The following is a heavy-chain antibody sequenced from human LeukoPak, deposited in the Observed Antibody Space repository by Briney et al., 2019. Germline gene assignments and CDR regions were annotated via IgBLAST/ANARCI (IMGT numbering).Heavy chain of an antibody. CDR2: INSDGSST. CDR1: GFTFSSYW. CDR3: ARVGGSYGPFDY. J-gene: IGHJ4*02. Sequence: GGSLRFSCAASGFTFSSYWMHGVRQAPGKGLVWVSRINSDGSSTSYADSVKGRFTISRDNAKNTLYLQMNSLRAEDTAVYYCARVGGSYGPFDYWGQGTLVTVSS. D-gene: IGHD3-16*01. V-gene: IGHV3-74*01.